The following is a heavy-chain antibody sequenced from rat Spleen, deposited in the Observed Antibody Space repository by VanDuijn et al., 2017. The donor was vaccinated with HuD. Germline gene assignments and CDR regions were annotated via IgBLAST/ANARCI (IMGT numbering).Heavy chain of an antibody. Sequence: EVQLVESGGGLVQPGRSMKLSCVVSGFTFSDYGMAWVLQAPTKGLELIASISSDGDRTYYRDSVKGRFTISRDDAKNTLYLQMESLRSEDTATYYCAKGVTMMDAWGQGASVTVSS. CDR1: GFTFSDYG. V-gene: IGHV5-20*01. CDR2: ISSDGDRT. D-gene: IGHD1-12*01. J-gene: IGHJ4*01. CDR3: AKGVTMMDA.